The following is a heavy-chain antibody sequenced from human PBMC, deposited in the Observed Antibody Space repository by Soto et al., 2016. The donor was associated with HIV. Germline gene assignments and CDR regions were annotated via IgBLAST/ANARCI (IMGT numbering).Heavy chain of an antibody. Sequence: EVQLVETGGGLIQPGGSLRLSCAASGFTVSSNYMSWVRQAPGKGLEWVSVIYSGGSTYYADSIKGRFIISRDNSKNTLYLQMSSLRAEDTAVYYXARIDGSSWSLPFDYWGQGTLVTVSS. CDR2: IYSGGST. CDR3: ARIDGSSWSLPFDY. CDR1: GFTVSSNY. J-gene: IGHJ4*02. V-gene: IGHV3-53*02. D-gene: IGHD6-13*01.